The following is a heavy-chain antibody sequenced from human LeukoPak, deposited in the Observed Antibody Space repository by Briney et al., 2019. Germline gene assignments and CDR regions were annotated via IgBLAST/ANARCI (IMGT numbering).Heavy chain of an antibody. D-gene: IGHD6-6*01. Sequence: PGGSLRLSCAASGFIFSSYGMHWARQLPGKGLVWVSRISPTGSTTSYADSVKGRFTVSRDNAKNTLYLQVNNLRAEDTAVYYCARGPNSNWSGLDFWGQGTLLTVSS. J-gene: IGHJ4*02. CDR3: ARGPNSNWSGLDF. CDR2: ISPTGSTT. CDR1: GFIFSSYG. V-gene: IGHV3-74*01.